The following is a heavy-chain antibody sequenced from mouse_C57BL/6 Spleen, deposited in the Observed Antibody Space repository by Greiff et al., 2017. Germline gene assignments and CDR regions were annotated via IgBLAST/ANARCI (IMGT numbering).Heavy chain of an antibody. D-gene: IGHD1-1*01. Sequence: VKLLESGAELARPGASVKMSCKASGYTFTSYTMHWVKQRPGQGLEWIGYINPSSGYTKYNQKFKGKATLTADKSSSTAYMQLSSLTSEDAAVYYWEGTDYGSSSYWYFDVWGTGTTVTVSS. J-gene: IGHJ1*03. CDR1: GYTFTSYT. CDR3: EGTDYGSSSYWYFDV. CDR2: INPSSGYT. V-gene: IGHV1-4*01.